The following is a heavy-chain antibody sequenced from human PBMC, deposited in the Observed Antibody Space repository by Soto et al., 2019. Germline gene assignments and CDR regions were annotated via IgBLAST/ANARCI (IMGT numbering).Heavy chain of an antibody. V-gene: IGHV3-66*01. CDR2: FHDGTI. Sequence: GGSLRLSCAVSGLPVSDRYMSWVRQTPGRRLEWVSVFHDGTIYYADSVKGRFTVSRDNSKNTMYLQMNSLRVEDTAVYYCAGGIYSGGDSYSGGPDYWGQGTLVTVSS. CDR3: AGGIYSGGDSYSGGPDY. J-gene: IGHJ4*02. D-gene: IGHD2-21*02. CDR1: GLPVSDRY.